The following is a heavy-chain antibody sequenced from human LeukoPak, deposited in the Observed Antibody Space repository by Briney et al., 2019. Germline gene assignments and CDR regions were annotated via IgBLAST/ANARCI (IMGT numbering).Heavy chain of an antibody. Sequence: ASVKVSCKASGYTFTSYDINWVRQATGQGPEWMGWMNPNSGNTGYAQKFQGRVTMTRNTSISTAYMELSSLRSEDTAVYYCAMGSDYDGAFDIWGQGTMVTVSS. CDR2: MNPNSGNT. CDR1: GYTFTSYD. CDR3: AMGSDYDGAFDI. V-gene: IGHV1-8*01. D-gene: IGHD3-16*01. J-gene: IGHJ3*02.